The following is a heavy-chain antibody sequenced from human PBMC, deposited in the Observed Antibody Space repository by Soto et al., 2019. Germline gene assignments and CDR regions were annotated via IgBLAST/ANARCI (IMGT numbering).Heavy chain of an antibody. J-gene: IGHJ4*02. V-gene: IGHV4-30-4*01. Sequence: PSETLSLTCTVSGGSLSSGNYYWSWIRQPPGKGLEWIGYIDYSGNTFYNPSLKSRLTVSVDKSRNQFSLRLSSVTAADTAVYYCVRYCSSTSCLTFDYWGRGTLLTASS. D-gene: IGHD2-2*01. CDR3: VRYCSSTSCLTFDY. CDR1: GGSLSSGNYY. CDR2: IDYSGNT.